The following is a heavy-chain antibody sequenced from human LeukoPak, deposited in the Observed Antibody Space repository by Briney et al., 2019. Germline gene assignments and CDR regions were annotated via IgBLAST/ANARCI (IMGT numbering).Heavy chain of an antibody. J-gene: IGHJ6*03. V-gene: IGHV1-8*03. CDR3: ARGDGSYYSYMDV. Sequence: ASVKVSCKASGYTFTGYYMHWVRQAPGQGLEWMGWMNPNSGNTGYAQKFQGRVTITRNTSISTAYMELSSLRSEDTAVYHCARGDGSYYSYMDVWGKGTTVTVSS. CDR1: GYTFTGYY. CDR2: MNPNSGNT. D-gene: IGHD6-25*01.